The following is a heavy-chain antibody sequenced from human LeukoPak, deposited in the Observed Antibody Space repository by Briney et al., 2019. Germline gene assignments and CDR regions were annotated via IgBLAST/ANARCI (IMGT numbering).Heavy chain of an antibody. Sequence: GASVKVSCKASGYTFTGYYMHWVRQAPGQGLEWMGWINPNSGGTNYAQKFQGRVTMTRDTSISTAYMELSRLRSDGTAVYYCARWGMYSSALNGWFDPWGKGTLVTVSS. CDR2: INPNSGGT. D-gene: IGHD6-19*01. CDR1: GYTFTGYY. J-gene: IGHJ5*02. V-gene: IGHV1-2*02. CDR3: ARWGMYSSALNGWFDP.